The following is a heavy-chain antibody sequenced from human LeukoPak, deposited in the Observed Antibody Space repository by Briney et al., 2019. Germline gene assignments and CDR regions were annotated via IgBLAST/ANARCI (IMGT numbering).Heavy chain of an antibody. D-gene: IGHD2-8*01. CDR1: GGSISSGGYS. CDR2: IYYSGST. V-gene: IGHV4-30-4*07. J-gene: IGHJ4*02. CDR3: ARANGDYNPIDY. Sequence: SQTLSLTCAVSGGSISSGGYSWSWIRQPPGKGLEWIGYIYYSGSTYYNPSLKSRVTISVDTSKNQFSLKLSSVTAADTAVYYCARANGDYNPIDYWGQGTLVTVSS.